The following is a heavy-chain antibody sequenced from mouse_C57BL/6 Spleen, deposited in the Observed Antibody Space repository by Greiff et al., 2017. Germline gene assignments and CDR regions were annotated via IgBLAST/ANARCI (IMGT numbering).Heavy chain of an antibody. J-gene: IGHJ2*01. CDR3: ARLRLRREDYFDY. Sequence: QVQLKQPGAELVRPGSSVKLSCKASGYTFTSYWMDWVKQRPGQGLEWIGNIYPSDSETHYNQKFKDKATLTVDKSSSTAYMQLSSLTSEDSAVYYCARLRLRREDYFDYWGQGTTLTVSS. D-gene: IGHD2-4*01. CDR1: GYTFTSYW. CDR2: IYPSDSET. V-gene: IGHV1-61*01.